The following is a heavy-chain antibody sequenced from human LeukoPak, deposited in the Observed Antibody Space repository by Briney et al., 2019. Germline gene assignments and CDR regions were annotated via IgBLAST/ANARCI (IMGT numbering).Heavy chain of an antibody. CDR2: IYYSGST. D-gene: IGHD3-22*01. Sequence: SETLSLTCTVSGGSISSYYWSWIRQPPGKGLEWIGYIYYSGSTNYNPSLKSRVTISVDTSKNQFSLKLSSVTAADTAVYYCARDLVYYDSSGYYYYYGMDAWGQGTTVTVSS. V-gene: IGHV4-59*01. J-gene: IGHJ6*02. CDR3: ARDLVYYDSSGYYYYYGMDA. CDR1: GGSISSYY.